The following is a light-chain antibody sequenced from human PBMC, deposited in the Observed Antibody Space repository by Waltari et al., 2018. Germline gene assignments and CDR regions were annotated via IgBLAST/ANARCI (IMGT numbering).Light chain of an antibody. CDR3: CSYAGSSSPRL. V-gene: IGLV2-23*01. CDR2: EAT. J-gene: IGLJ3*02. Sequence: QSALTQPASVSGSPGQSITISCTGSSSAVGHFNLVSWYQLHPGKAPKLLIFEATKRPSGISYHFSGSKSGNTASLTISGLQAEDEADYFCCSYAGSSSPRLFGGGTKLSVL. CDR1: SSAVGHFNL.